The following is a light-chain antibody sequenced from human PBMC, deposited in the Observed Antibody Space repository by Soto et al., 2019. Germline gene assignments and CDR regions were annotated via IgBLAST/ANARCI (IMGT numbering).Light chain of an antibody. CDR2: TAS. V-gene: IGKV1-39*01. CDR3: QQSDTIPFT. CDR1: QTISSY. Sequence: DIQMTQSPSSLSASVGDKVTITCRASQTISSYLNWYQHKPGKAPKLLIYTASSLQSGVPSRFSGSGSGTEFTLTISSLQPEDFATYYCQQSDTIPFTFGPGTKVDIK. J-gene: IGKJ3*01.